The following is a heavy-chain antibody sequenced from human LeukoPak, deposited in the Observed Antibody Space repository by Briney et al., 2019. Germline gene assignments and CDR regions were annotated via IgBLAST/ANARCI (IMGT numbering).Heavy chain of an antibody. CDR1: GYTFTSYD. CDR3: ATPAGIAARTLN. D-gene: IGHD6-6*01. Sequence: ASVKVSCKASGYTFTSYDINWVRRATGQGLEWMGWMNPNSGNTGYAQKFQGRVTMTRNTSISTAYMELSSLRSEDTAVYYCATPAGIAARTLNWGQGTLVTVSS. J-gene: IGHJ4*02. CDR2: MNPNSGNT. V-gene: IGHV1-8*01.